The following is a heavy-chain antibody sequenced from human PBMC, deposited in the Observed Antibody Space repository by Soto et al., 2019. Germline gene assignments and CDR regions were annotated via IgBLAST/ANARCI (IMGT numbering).Heavy chain of an antibody. J-gene: IGHJ5*02. CDR3: ARLETTTEA. CDR2: INPNSSDT. CDR1: GNTFTWHY. D-gene: IGHD1-1*01. Sequence: QVQLVQSATEVKKPGASVKVSCKASGNTFTWHYMHWVRQAPGQGLEYMGWINPNSSDTKYAQQFRGRISMTRETSISTAYMELSSLLSDDTAVSYCARLETTTEAWGQGNLVTVSS. V-gene: IGHV1-2*02.